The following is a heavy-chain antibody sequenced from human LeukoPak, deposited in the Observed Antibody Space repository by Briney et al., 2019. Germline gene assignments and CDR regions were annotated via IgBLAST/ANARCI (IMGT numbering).Heavy chain of an antibody. CDR3: ARVGVAAYYYGMDV. D-gene: IGHD2-8*01. V-gene: IGHV1-69*05. Sequence: ASVKVSCKASGYTFTSYYMHWVRQAPGQGLKWMGGIIPIFGTANYAQKFQGRVTITTDESTSTAYMELSSLRSEDTAVYYCARVGVAAYYYGMDVWGQGTTVTVSS. J-gene: IGHJ6*02. CDR2: IIPIFGTA. CDR1: GYTFTSYY.